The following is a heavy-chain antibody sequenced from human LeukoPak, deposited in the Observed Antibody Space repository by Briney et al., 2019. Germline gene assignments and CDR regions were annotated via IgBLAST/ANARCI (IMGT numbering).Heavy chain of an antibody. J-gene: IGHJ4*02. CDR1: GGSFSGYY. CDR2: IYHSGST. V-gene: IGHV4-38-2*01. Sequence: KASETLSLTCAVYGGSFSGYYWDWIRQPPGKGLEWIASIYHSGSTYSNPSLKSRVTISVDTSKNQFSLKLSSVTAADTAVYYCARRHWVGSTYYFDYWGQGTLVTVSS. CDR3: ARRHWVGSTYYFDY. D-gene: IGHD1-26*01.